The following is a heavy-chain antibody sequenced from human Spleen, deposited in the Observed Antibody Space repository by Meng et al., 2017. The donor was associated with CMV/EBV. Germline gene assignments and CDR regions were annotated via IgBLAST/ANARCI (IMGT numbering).Heavy chain of an antibody. CDR1: GFTFSSYS. CDR2: ISSSSSYI. CDR3: ARAKNRDGYNYAAVGSYFDS. D-gene: IGHD5-24*01. J-gene: IGHJ4*02. Sequence: GGSLRLSCAASGFTFSSYSMNWVRQAPGKGLEWVSSISSSSSYIYYADSVKGRFTISRDNAKNSLYLQVNSLRAEDTAVYYCARAKNRDGYNYAAVGSYFDSWGQGTLVTVS. V-gene: IGHV3-21*01.